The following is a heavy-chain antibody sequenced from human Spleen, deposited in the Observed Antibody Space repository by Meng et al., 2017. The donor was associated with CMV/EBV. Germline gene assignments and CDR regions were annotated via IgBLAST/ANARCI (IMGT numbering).Heavy chain of an antibody. V-gene: IGHV3-30*04. CDR3: ARGPYGVVPAAMEIDY. CDR1: GFIFSTYA. CDR2: ISYDGSNK. D-gene: IGHD2-2*01. Sequence: GGPLRLSCVASGFIFSTYAMHWVRQAPGKGLEWVAVISYDGSNKYKADSVKGRFTISRDNSKNTLYLQMNSLRGEDTAVYYCARGPYGVVPAAMEIDYWGQGSLVTVSS. J-gene: IGHJ4*02.